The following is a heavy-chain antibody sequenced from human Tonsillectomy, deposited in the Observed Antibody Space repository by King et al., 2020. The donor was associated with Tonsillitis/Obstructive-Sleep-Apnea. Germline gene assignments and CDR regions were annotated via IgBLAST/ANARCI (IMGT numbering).Heavy chain of an antibody. D-gene: IGHD6-19*01. Sequence: QLQESGPGLVKPSETLSLTCTVSGGSISSYYWSWIRQPPGKGLEWIGYICYSGSTNYNPSLKSRVTISVDTSKNQFSLKLSSVTAADTAVYYCASLLYSSGRYGKLAKRVDACDIWGQGTMVTVSS. CDR2: ICYSGST. J-gene: IGHJ3*02. V-gene: IGHV4-59*01. CDR3: ASLLYSSGRYGKLAKRVDACDI. CDR1: GGSISSYY.